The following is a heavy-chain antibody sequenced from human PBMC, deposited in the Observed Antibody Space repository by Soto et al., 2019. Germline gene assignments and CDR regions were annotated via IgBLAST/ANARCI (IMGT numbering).Heavy chain of an antibody. V-gene: IGHV4-34*01. J-gene: IGHJ4*02. D-gene: IGHD3-10*01. CDR2: INHSGST. Sequence: PSETLSLTCAVYGGSFSGYYWSWIRQPPGKGLEWIGEINHSGSTNYNPSLKSRVTISVDTSKNQFSLKLSSVTAADTAVYYCARGQSITMVRGVTHFDYWGQGTLVTV. CDR3: ARGQSITMVRGVTHFDY. CDR1: GGSFSGYY.